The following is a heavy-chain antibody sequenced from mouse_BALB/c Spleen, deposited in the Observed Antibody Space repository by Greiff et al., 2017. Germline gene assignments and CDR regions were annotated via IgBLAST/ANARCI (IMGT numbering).Heavy chain of an antibody. J-gene: IGHJ4*01. D-gene: IGHD2-2*01. CDR2: ISSGSSTI. CDR1: GFTFSSFG. V-gene: IGHV5-17*02. CDR3: ARSIYYGDDWNAMDY. Sequence: EVKLQESGGGLVQPGGSRKLSCAASGFTFSSFGMHWVRQAPEKGLEWVAYISSGSSTIYYADTVKGRFTISRDNPKNTLFLQMTSLRSEDTAMYYCARSIYYGDDWNAMDYWGQGTSVTVSS.